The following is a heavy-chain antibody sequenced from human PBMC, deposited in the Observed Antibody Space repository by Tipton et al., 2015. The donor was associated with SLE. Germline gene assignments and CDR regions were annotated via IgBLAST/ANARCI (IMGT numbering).Heavy chain of an antibody. J-gene: IGHJ3*02. V-gene: IGHV4-59*01. CDR3: ARAVGNDAFDI. Sequence: TLSLTCTVSGGSISSYYWSWIRQPPGKGLEWIGYIYYSGSTNYNPSLKSRVTISVDTSKNQFSLKLSSVTAADTAVYYCARAVGNDAFDIWGQGTMVTVSS. CDR2: IYYSGST. CDR1: GGSISSYY. D-gene: IGHD1-26*01.